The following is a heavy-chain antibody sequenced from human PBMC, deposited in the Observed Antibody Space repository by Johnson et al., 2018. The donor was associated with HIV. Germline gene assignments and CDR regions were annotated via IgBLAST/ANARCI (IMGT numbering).Heavy chain of an antibody. Sequence: VQLVESGGGLVQPGGSLRLSCAASGFTFSSYWMSWVRQAPGKGLEWVANIKQDGSEKYYVGSVKGRFTISRDNAKNSLYLQMNSLRAEDTALYYCATDVYGAGERRPAFDIWGQGTMVTVSS. V-gene: IGHV3-7*03. CDR1: GFTFSSYW. CDR3: ATDVYGAGERRPAFDI. CDR2: IKQDGSEK. J-gene: IGHJ3*02. D-gene: IGHD5/OR15-5a*01.